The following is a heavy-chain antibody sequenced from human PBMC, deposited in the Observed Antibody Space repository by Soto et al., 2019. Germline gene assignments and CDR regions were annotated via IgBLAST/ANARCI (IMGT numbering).Heavy chain of an antibody. CDR3: AKEYCSGGSCYSPFDY. CDR2: ISGSGGST. V-gene: IGHV3-23*01. CDR1: GFTFTSYA. Sequence: PGGSLRLSCAASGFTFTSYAMNWVRQAPGKGLEWVSAISGSGGSTYYADSVKGRFTISRDNSKNTLYLQMNSLRAEDTAVYYCAKEYCSGGSCYSPFDYWGQGTLVTVSS. J-gene: IGHJ4*02. D-gene: IGHD2-15*01.